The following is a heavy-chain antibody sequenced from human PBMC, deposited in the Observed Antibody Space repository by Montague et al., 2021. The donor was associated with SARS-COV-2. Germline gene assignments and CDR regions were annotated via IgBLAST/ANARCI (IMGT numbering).Heavy chain of an antibody. V-gene: IGHV6-1*01. D-gene: IGHD2-8*01. CDR3: ARDDPYCTNGVCYTGNWFDP. CDR1: GDSVSSNSAA. CDR2: TYYRSKWYN. Sequence: CAISGDSVSSNSAAWNWIRQSPSRGLEWLGRTYYRSKWYNDYAVSVKSQITINPDTSKNQFSLQLNSVTPEDTAVYYCARDDPYCTNGVCYTGNWFDPWGQGTRVTVSS. J-gene: IGHJ5*02.